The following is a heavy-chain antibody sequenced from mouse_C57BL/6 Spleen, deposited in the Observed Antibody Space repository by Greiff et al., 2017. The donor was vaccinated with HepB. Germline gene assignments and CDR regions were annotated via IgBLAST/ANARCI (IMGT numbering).Heavy chain of an antibody. V-gene: IGHV1-69*01. CDR2: IDPSDSYT. CDR3: ARAQAHAMDY. CDR1: GYTFTSYW. Sequence: QVQLQQPGAELVMPGASVKLSCKASGYTFTSYWMHWVKQRPGQGLEWIGEIDPSDSYTNYNQKFKGKSTFAVDKSSSTAYLQRSSLTSEDSAVYYCARAQAHAMDYWGQGTLVTVSS. J-gene: IGHJ4*01. D-gene: IGHD3-2*02.